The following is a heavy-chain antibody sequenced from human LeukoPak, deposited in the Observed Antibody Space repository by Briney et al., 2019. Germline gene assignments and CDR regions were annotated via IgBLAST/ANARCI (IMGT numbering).Heavy chain of an antibody. CDR1: GGSISSYY. D-gene: IGHD6-13*01. Sequence: PSETLSLTCTVSGGSISSYYWSWLRQPAGKGLEWIGRIYTSGSTNYNPSLKSRVTMSVDTSKNQFSLKLSSVTAADTAVYYCARGPFSSSWYYFDYWGQGTLVTVSS. J-gene: IGHJ4*02. CDR3: ARGPFSSSWYYFDY. V-gene: IGHV4-4*07. CDR2: IYTSGST.